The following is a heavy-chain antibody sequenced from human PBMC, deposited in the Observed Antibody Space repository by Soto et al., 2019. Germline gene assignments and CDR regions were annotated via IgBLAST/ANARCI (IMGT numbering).Heavy chain of an antibody. D-gene: IGHD3-3*01. J-gene: IGHJ5*02. Sequence: ASVKVSCKAFGYTLTGYFIHWVRQAPGQGLEWLGWINPNSGATKYAQKFQGRVTLTRDTSINTAYMEMSMLRSDDTAVYYCARGGGTILAPLPWGQGTLVTVSS. CDR1: GYTLTGYF. CDR2: INPNSGAT. CDR3: ARGGGTILAPLP. V-gene: IGHV1-2*02.